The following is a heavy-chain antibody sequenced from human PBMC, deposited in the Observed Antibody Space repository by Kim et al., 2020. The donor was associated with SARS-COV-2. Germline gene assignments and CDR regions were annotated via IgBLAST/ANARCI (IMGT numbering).Heavy chain of an antibody. V-gene: IGHV3-11*01. CDR2: ISSSGSTI. Sequence: GGSLRLSCAVSGFTFSDYYMSWIRQAPGKGLEWVSYISSSGSTIYYADSVKGRFTISRDNAKNSLYLQINSLRAEDTAVYYCARPHYYDILTGYTHYYFDYWGQGTLVTVSS. D-gene: IGHD3-9*01. CDR1: GFTFSDYY. CDR3: ARPHYYDILTGYTHYYFDY. J-gene: IGHJ4*02.